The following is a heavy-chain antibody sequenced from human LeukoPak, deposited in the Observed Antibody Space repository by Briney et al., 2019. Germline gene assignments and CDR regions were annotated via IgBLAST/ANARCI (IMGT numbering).Heavy chain of an antibody. CDR1: GYTFTGYY. V-gene: IGHV1-2*02. D-gene: IGHD3-9*01. Sequence: GASVKVSCRASGYTFTGYYMHWVRQAPGQGLEWMGWINPNSGGTNYAQKFQGRVTMTRDTSISTAYMELSRLRSDDTAVYYCARAGYDILTGYQYWGQGTLVTVSS. CDR2: INPNSGGT. J-gene: IGHJ4*02. CDR3: ARAGYDILTGYQY.